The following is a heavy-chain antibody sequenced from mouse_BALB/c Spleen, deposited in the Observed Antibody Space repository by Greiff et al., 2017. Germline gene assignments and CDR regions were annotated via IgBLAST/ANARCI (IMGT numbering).Heavy chain of an antibody. D-gene: IGHD1-2*01. CDR1: GFSLTSYG. CDR3: ARGGYYGYFYAMDY. V-gene: IGHV2-9*02. CDR2: IWAGGST. Sequence: VQLKESGPGLVAPSQSLSITCTVSGFSLTSYGVHWVRQPPGKGLEWLGVIWAGGSTNYNSALMSRLSISKDNSKSQVFLKMNSLQTDDTAMYYCARGGYYGYFYAMDYWGQGTSVTVSS. J-gene: IGHJ4*01.